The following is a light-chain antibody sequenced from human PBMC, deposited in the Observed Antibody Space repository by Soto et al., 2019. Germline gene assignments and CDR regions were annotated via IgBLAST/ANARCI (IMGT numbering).Light chain of an antibody. V-gene: IGKV1-5*01. CDR1: QSISSW. J-gene: IGKJ3*01. Sequence: DIPMTQSPSTLSASVGDRVTITCRASQSISSWLAWYQQKPEKAPKVLIFDASSLEGGVPSRCSGSGSGTEFTLTISSLQPDDFATYSCQQYAGFPIFTFGPGTKVDI. CDR2: DAS. CDR3: QQYAGFPIFT.